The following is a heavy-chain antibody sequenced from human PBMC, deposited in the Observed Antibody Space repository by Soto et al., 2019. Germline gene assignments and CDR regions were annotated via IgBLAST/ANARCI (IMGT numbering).Heavy chain of an antibody. CDR3: AKGQSEDSSLDYYYYYMDV. CDR2: ISGSGGST. D-gene: IGHD6-6*01. J-gene: IGHJ6*03. V-gene: IGHV3-23*01. Sequence: GGSLRLSCAASGFTFSSYAMSWVRQAPGKGLEWVSAISGSGGSTYYADSVKGRFTISRDNSKNTLYLQMNSLRAEDTAVYYCAKGQSEDSSLDYYYYYMDVWGKGTTVTVSS. CDR1: GFTFSSYA.